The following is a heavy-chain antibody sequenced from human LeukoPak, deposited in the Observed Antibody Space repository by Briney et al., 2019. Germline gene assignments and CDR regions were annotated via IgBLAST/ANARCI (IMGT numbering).Heavy chain of an antibody. Sequence: GGSLRLSCAASGFSFRGYAINWVRQAPGKGLEWVSAISGSGGNTYYADSVKGRFTISRDNSKNTVYLQMSSLRVEDTAVYYCAKPINYDMLSGYYGNWGQGTLVTVSS. V-gene: IGHV3-23*01. CDR2: ISGSGGNT. CDR3: AKPINYDMLSGYYGN. J-gene: IGHJ4*02. CDR1: GFSFRGYA. D-gene: IGHD3-9*01.